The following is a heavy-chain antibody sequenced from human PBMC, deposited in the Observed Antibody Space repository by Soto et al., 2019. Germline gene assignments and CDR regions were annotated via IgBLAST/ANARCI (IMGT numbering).Heavy chain of an antibody. CDR1: GGTLSDFV. CDR3: ASPLRGDYYYYYGLDV. Sequence: SVKVSCKASGGTLSDFVINWVRQAPGQGLEWMGGIIPIFGTADYAQTFKGRVTITADESTSTAYMELSSLRSEDTAIYYCASPLRGDYYYYYGLDVWGQGATVTVSS. V-gene: IGHV1-69*13. CDR2: IIPIFGTA. J-gene: IGHJ6*02. D-gene: IGHD3-10*01.